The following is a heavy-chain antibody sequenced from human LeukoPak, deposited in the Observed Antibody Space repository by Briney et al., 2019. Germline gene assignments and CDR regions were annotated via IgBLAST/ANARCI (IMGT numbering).Heavy chain of an antibody. J-gene: IGHJ4*02. V-gene: IGHV1-8*01. CDR3: ARVWQRKYSSSCPGGY. CDR1: GYTFTSYD. CDR2: MNPNSGNT. D-gene: IGHD6-13*01. Sequence: ASVKVSCKASGYTFTSYDINWVRQATGQGLEWMGWMNPNSGNTGYAQKFQGRVTMTRNTSISTAYMELSSLRSEDTAVYYCARVWQRKYSSSCPGGYWGQGALVTVSS.